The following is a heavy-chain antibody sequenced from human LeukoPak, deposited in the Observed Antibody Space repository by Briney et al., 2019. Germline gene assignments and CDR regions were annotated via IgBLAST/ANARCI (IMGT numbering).Heavy chain of an antibody. Sequence: HSGGSLRLSCAASGFTFSSYTMNWVRQAPGKGVELVSYISSSSDIISYADSVKGGFTISRDNAKNSLYLQMNSLRDEDTAVYYCARDRDYSFDYWGQGTLVTVSS. D-gene: IGHD2-21*01. V-gene: IGHV3-48*02. CDR2: ISSSSDII. CDR3: ARDRDYSFDY. CDR1: GFTFSSYT. J-gene: IGHJ4*02.